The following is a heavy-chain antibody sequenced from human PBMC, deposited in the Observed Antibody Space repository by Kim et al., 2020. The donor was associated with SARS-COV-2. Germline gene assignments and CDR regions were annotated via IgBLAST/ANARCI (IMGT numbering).Heavy chain of an antibody. CDR3: AKYSYGYYFDY. Sequence: KYYADSVKGRFTISRDNSKNTLYLQMNSLRAEDTAVYYCAKYSYGYYFDYWGQGTLVTVSS. D-gene: IGHD5-18*01. J-gene: IGHJ4*02. V-gene: IGHV3-33*06. CDR2: K.